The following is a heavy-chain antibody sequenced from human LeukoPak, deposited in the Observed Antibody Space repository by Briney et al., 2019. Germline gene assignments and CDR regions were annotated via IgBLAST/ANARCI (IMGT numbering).Heavy chain of an antibody. CDR1: GGSISSSNYC. D-gene: IGHD3-3*01. CDR3: ARQGRFLESLLFDY. Sequence: SETLSLTCTVSGGSISSSNYCWGWIRQPPGKGLEWIGSIYYSGSTYYNPSLKSRVAMSADTSKNQFSLKLSSVTAADTAVYYCARQGRFLESLLFDYWGQGTLATVSS. J-gene: IGHJ4*02. CDR2: IYYSGST. V-gene: IGHV4-39*01.